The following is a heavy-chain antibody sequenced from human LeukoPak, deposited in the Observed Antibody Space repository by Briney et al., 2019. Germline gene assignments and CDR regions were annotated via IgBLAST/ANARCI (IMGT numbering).Heavy chain of an antibody. CDR3: VHIERGSLRH. V-gene: IGHV2-5*02. CDR2: IYWEDDK. D-gene: IGHD1-26*01. CDR1: EFSLSTTGVG. Sequence: SGPTLVNPTQTLTLTCTFSEFSLSTTGVGVGWIRQPPGKALEWLALIYWEDDKRYRPSLKSNLTITKDTSKNQVVLRMTNMDPVDTATYYCVHIERGSLRHWGQGTPVTVSS. J-gene: IGHJ1*01.